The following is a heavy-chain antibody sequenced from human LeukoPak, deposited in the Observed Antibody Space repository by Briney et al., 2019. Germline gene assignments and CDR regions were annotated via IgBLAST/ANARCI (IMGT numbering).Heavy chain of an antibody. J-gene: IGHJ3*02. V-gene: IGHV4-39*01. CDR1: GGSISSSSYY. D-gene: IGHD2-21*02. CDR2: IYYSGST. Sequence: SETLSLTCTVSGGSISSSSYYWGWIRQPPGKGLEWIGSIYYSGSTYYNPSLKSRVTISVDTSKNQFSLELSSVTAADTAVYYCARQVAYCGGDCYSGAFDIWGQGTMVTVSS. CDR3: ARQVAYCGGDCYSGAFDI.